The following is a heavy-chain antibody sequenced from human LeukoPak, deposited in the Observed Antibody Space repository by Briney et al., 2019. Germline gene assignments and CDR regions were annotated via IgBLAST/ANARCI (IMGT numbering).Heavy chain of an antibody. Sequence: PGGSLRLSCAASGFTFSTYAMSWVRQAPGKGLEWVSSISGSGSSTYYADSVKDRFTISRDSSKNTIYLQMNSLRAEDTAVFYCPKRGGGTTKNKYYFDYWGQGTLVTVSS. CDR3: PKRGGGTTKNKYYFDY. CDR1: GFTFSTYA. CDR2: ISGSGSST. D-gene: IGHD3-16*01. J-gene: IGHJ4*02. V-gene: IGHV3-23*01.